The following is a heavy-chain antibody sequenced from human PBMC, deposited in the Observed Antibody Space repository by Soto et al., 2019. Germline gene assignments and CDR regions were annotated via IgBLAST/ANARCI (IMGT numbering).Heavy chain of an antibody. CDR1: GGSISSYY. CDR3: ARRYGASFDY. V-gene: IGHV4-59*01. Sequence: QVQLQESGPGLVKPSETLSLTCTVSGGSISSYYWSWIRQPPGKGLEWIGYIYYSGSTNYNPCLKSRVTISVDTSKNQFSLNLSSVTAADTAVYYCARRYGASFDYWGQGTLVTVSS. CDR2: IYYSGST. J-gene: IGHJ4*02. D-gene: IGHD4-17*01.